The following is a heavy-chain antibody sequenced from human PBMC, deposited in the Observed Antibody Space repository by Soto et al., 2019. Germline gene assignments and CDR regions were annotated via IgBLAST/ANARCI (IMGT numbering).Heavy chain of an antibody. D-gene: IGHD3-22*01. Sequence: SVKVSCKASGGTFSSYAISWVRQAPGQGLEWMGGIIPIFGTANYAQKFQGRVTITADESTSTAYMELSSLRSEDSAVYYCARPKIDGYYDSSGYWAPFDYWG. J-gene: IGHJ4*01. CDR2: IIPIFGTA. CDR3: ARPKIDGYYDSSGYWAPFDY. V-gene: IGHV1-69*13. CDR1: GGTFSSYA.